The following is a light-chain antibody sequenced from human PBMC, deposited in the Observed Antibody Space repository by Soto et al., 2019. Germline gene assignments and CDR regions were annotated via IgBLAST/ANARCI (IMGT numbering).Light chain of an antibody. J-gene: IGLJ3*02. CDR3: TSYTSSSTWV. CDR2: EVS. Sequence: QSSLTQPASGSGSPGQSITISCTGTSSDVGGYNYVSWYQQHPGKAPKLLIYEVSNRPSGVFNRFSGSKSGNTASLTISGLQAEDEADYYCTSYTSSSTWVFGGGTQLTVL. CDR1: SSDVGGYNY. V-gene: IGLV2-14*01.